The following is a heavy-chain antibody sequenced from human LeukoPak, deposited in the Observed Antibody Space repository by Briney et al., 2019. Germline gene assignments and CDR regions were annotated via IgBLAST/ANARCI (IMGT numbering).Heavy chain of an antibody. CDR3: ARENDYYDSSGYPDY. CDR2: IYTSGST. V-gene: IGHV4-4*07. J-gene: IGHJ4*02. Sequence: SETLSLTCTVSGGSISSYYWSRVRQPAGQGLEWIGRIYTSGSTNYNTSLKSRVTMSVDTSKNQFSLKLSSVTAADTAVYYCARENDYYDSSGYPDYWGQGTLVTVSS. D-gene: IGHD3-22*01. CDR1: GGSISSYY.